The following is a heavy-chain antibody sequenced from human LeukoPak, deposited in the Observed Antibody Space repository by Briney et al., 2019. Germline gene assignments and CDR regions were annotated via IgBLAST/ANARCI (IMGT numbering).Heavy chain of an antibody. V-gene: IGHV1-69*04. D-gene: IGHD2-15*01. CDR1: GGTFSSYA. J-gene: IGHJ3*02. Sequence: GASVKVSCKASGGTFSSYAISWVRQAPGQGLEWMGRIIPLLGIANYAQKFQGRVTITADKSTSTAYMELSSLRAEDTAVYYCEVVAATNAFDIWGQGTMVTLYS. CDR3: EVVAATNAFDI. CDR2: IIPLLGIA.